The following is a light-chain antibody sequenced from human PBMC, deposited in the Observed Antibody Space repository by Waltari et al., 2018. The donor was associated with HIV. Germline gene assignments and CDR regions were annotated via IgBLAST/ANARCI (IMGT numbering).Light chain of an antibody. CDR3: STHTANDTLG. CDR1: TSDFGVYNF. J-gene: IGLJ3*02. CDR2: EVT. Sequence: QSALTQPASVSGSPGQSVTISCTGTTSDFGVYNFVSWYQHHPGNVPKVIIYEVTSRPSGVPRRFSGSKSGNTASLTISGLQAEDEAIYDCSTHTANDTLGFGGGTKLTVL. V-gene: IGLV2-14*01.